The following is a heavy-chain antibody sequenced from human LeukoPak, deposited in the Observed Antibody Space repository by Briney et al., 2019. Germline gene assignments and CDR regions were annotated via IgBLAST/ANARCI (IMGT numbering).Heavy chain of an antibody. J-gene: IGHJ4*02. D-gene: IGHD1-26*01. Sequence: GVSLRLSCAASGFTFSSCWMQWVRQAPGKGPVWVSRINTDGRSTSYADSVKGRFTISRDNAKNTLYLQMNSLRAEDTAVYYCARARGSYDLFDYWGQGTLVTVSS. CDR2: INTDGRST. CDR3: ARARGSYDLFDY. V-gene: IGHV3-74*01. CDR1: GFTFSSCW.